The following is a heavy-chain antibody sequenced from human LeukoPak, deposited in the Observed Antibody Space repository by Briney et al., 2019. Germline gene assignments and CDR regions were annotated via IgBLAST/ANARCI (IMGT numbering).Heavy chain of an antibody. CDR3: ARFGALFGELLFRY. CDR2: INPNSGGT. J-gene: IGHJ4*02. CDR1: GYTFTTYD. Sequence: ASVKVSCKASGYTFTTYDINWVRQATGQGLEWMGWINPNSGGTNYAQKFQGRVTMTRDTSISTAYMELSRLRSDDTAVYYCARFGALFGELLFRYWGQGTLVTVSS. V-gene: IGHV1-2*02. D-gene: IGHD3-10*02.